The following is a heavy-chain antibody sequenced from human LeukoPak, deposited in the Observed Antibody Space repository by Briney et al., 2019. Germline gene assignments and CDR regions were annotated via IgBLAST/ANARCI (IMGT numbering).Heavy chain of an antibody. Sequence: YTFXXYYMHWVRQAPGQXLXWMGVINPSGGSTSYAQKFQGRVTMTRDTSTSTVYMELSRLRYEDTARYYSXXXXPXXXPXXGXXDXNXXXDPWGQGTXVTVPS. CDR2: INPSGGST. D-gene: IGHD3-16*01. CDR1: YTFXXYY. V-gene: IGHV1-46*01. J-gene: IGHJ5*02. CDR3: XXXXPXXXPXXGXXDXNXXXDP.